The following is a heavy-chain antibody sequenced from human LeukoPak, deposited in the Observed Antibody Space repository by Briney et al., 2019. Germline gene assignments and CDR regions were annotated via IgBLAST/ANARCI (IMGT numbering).Heavy chain of an antibody. J-gene: IGHJ4*02. Sequence: PGGSLRLSCAASGFTFSSYGMHWVRQAPGKGLEWVSSISSSSNYIYYTDSVKGRFTISRDNAWNSLSLQMNSLRAEDTAVYYCARFYGDYYGYYDYWGQGTLVTVSS. CDR3: ARFYGDYYGYYDY. D-gene: IGHD4-17*01. CDR2: ISSSSNYI. V-gene: IGHV3-21*01. CDR1: GFTFSSYG.